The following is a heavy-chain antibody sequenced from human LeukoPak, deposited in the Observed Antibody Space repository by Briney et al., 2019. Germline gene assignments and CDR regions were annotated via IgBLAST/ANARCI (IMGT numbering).Heavy chain of an antibody. Sequence: GGSLRLSCAASGFTFSSYGMHWVRQAPGKGLEWVAVISYDGSNKYYADSVKGRFTISRDNSKNTLYLQMNSLRAEDTAVYYCAKVERNCSGGSCYIYYFDYWGQGTLVTVSS. CDR2: ISYDGSNK. V-gene: IGHV3-30*18. J-gene: IGHJ4*02. CDR3: AKVERNCSGGSCYIYYFDY. CDR1: GFTFSSYG. D-gene: IGHD2-15*01.